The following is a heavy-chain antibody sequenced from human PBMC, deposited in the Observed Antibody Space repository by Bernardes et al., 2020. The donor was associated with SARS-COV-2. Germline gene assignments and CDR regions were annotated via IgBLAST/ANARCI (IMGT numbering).Heavy chain of an antibody. V-gene: IGHV3-11*06. CDR2: ISSSSTYT. CDR1: GFTFSDYY. J-gene: IGHJ4*02. Sequence: EGSLRLSCAASGFTFSDYYMSWIRQAPGKGLEWISYISSSSTYTNHAESVKGRFTISRDNAKNSLYLQMNSLSADDTAVYFCARAAYDDIWSGHYPFDYWGQGTRVTVSS. D-gene: IGHD3-3*01. CDR3: ARAAYDDIWSGHYPFDY.